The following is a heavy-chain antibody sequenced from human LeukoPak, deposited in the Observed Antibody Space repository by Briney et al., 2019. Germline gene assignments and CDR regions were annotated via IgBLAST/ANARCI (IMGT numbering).Heavy chain of an antibody. CDR2: ISVYNGNT. V-gene: IGHV1-18*01. CDR1: GYTFSNYG. Sequence: ASVKVSCKASGYTFSNYGISWVRQAPGQGLEWMGWISVYNGNTNYAQKVQGRVTMTTDTSTNTAYMELRSLRSDDTAVYYCARVRIAAAGRGTYNWFDPWGQGTLVTVSS. D-gene: IGHD6-13*01. J-gene: IGHJ5*02. CDR3: ARVRIAAAGRGTYNWFDP.